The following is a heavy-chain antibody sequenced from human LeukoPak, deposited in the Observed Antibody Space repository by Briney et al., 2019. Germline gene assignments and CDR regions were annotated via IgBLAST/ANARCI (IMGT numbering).Heavy chain of an antibody. V-gene: IGHV3-21*01. Sequence: GGSLRLSCAASGFTFSSYSMNWVRQAPGKGLEWVSSISSSSSYIYYADSVKGRFTISRDNAKNSLYLQMSSLRAEDTAVYYCARDALSPYDSSGRNDYWGQGTLVTVSS. CDR2: ISSSSSYI. CDR1: GFTFSSYS. D-gene: IGHD3-22*01. CDR3: ARDALSPYDSSGRNDY. J-gene: IGHJ4*02.